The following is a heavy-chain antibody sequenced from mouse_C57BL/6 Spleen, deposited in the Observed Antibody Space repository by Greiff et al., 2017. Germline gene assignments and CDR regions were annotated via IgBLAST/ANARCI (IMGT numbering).Heavy chain of an antibody. CDR3: ARGGYGSSAWFAY. V-gene: IGHV5-4*03. CDR1: GFTFSSYA. J-gene: IGHJ3*01. Sequence: EVMLVESGGGLVKPGGSLKLSCAASGFTFSSYAMSWVRQTPEKRLEGVATISDGGSYTYYPDNVKGRFTISRDNAKNNLYLQMSHLKSVDTSMYYCARGGYGSSAWFAYWGQGTLVTVSA. CDR2: ISDGGSYT. D-gene: IGHD1-1*01.